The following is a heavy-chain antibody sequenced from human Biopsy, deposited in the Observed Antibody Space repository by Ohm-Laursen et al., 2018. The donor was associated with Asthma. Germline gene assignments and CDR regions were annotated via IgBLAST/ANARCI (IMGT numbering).Heavy chain of an antibody. D-gene: IGHD6-6*01. CDR3: ARKIAARGGMGV. V-gene: IGHV1-46*02. Sequence: GASVKVSCKASGYTFNSYQMHWVRQAPGQGLEWLGMIKHISEYAQKFQGRVTMTRDTSTSTVYMELSSLRAEDTAVYYCARKIAARGGMGVWGQGTMVTVSS. CDR1: GYTFNSYQ. CDR2: IKHISE. J-gene: IGHJ3*01.